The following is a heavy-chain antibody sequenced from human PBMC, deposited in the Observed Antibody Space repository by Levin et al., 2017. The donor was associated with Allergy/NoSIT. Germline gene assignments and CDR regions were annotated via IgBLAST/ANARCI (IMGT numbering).Heavy chain of an antibody. CDR3: ARGPLAPVRGVGGLFY. J-gene: IGHJ4*02. CDR1: GGSFSGYY. D-gene: IGHD1-26*01. V-gene: IGHV4-34*01. CDR2: INHSGST. Sequence: PSETLSLTCAVYGGSFSGYYWSWIRQPPGKGLEWIGEINHSGSTNYNPSLKSRVTISVDTSKNQFSLKLSSVTAADTAVYYCARGPLAPVRGVGGLFYWGQGTLVTVSS.